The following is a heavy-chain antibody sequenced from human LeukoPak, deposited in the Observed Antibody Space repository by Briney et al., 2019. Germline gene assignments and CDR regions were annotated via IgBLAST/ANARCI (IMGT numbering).Heavy chain of an antibody. Sequence: PGGSLRLSCAASGFTFSSYSMNWVRQAPGKGLEWVSSISSSSYIYFADSVKGRFTISRDNAKNSLYLQMNSLRAEDTAVYYCARDCWDYGSGSYCGIDYWGQGTLVTVSS. V-gene: IGHV3-21*01. CDR2: ISSSSYI. CDR3: ARDCWDYGSGSYCGIDY. J-gene: IGHJ4*02. D-gene: IGHD3-10*01. CDR1: GFTFSSYS.